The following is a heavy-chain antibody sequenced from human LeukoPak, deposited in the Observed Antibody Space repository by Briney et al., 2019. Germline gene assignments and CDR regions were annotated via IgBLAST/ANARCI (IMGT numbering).Heavy chain of an antibody. CDR3: ASLKDCSSNSCYGFDY. V-gene: IGHV1-2*02. CDR1: GYTFTGYY. D-gene: IGHD2-2*01. Sequence: ASVKVSCKASGYTFTGYYMHWVRQAPGQGLEWMGWINPNSGGTNYAQKFQGRVTMTRDTSISTAYMELSRLRSDDTAVYYCASLKDCSSNSCYGFDYWGQGTLVTVSS. CDR2: INPNSGGT. J-gene: IGHJ4*02.